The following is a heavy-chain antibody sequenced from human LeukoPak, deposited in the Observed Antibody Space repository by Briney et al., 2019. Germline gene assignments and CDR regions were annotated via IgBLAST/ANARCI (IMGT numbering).Heavy chain of an antibody. CDR3: ARDRATIFPTNYYYYGMDV. V-gene: IGHV6-1*01. CDR1: GDIVSSNSAA. Sequence: SQTLSLTCVISGDIVSSNSAAWNWIRQSPSRGLEWLGRTYYRSKWYNDYAVSVKSRITINPDTSKNQFSLQLNSVTPEDTAVYYCARDRATIFPTNYYYYGMDVWGQGTTVTVSS. D-gene: IGHD5-12*01. CDR2: TYYRSKWYN. J-gene: IGHJ6*02.